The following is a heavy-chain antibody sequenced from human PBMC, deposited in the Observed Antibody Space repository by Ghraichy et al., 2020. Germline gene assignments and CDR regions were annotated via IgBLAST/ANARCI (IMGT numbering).Heavy chain of an antibody. V-gene: IGHV4-59*01. J-gene: IGHJ5*02. D-gene: IGHD2-2*01. CDR1: GGSISSYY. CDR2: IYYSGST. Sequence: SETLSLTCTVSGGSISSYYWSWIRQPPGKGLEWIGYIYYSGSTNYNPSLKSRVTISVDTSMNQFSLKLSSVTAADTAVYYCARAAINWFDPWGQGTLVTVSS. CDR3: ARAAINWFDP.